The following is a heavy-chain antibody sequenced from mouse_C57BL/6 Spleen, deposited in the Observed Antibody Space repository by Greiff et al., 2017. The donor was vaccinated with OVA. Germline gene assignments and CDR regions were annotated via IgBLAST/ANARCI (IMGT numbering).Heavy chain of an antibody. Sequence: VQLQQSGPGLVQPSQSLSITCTVSGFSLTSYGVHWVRQSPGKGLEWLGVIWRGGSTDYNAAFISRLSISKDNSKSQVFFKMNSLQADDTAIYYCARKGTTVVATGAMDYWGQGTSVTVSS. CDR2: IWRGGST. CDR3: ARKGTTVVATGAMDY. J-gene: IGHJ4*01. D-gene: IGHD1-1*01. V-gene: IGHV2-2*01. CDR1: GFSLTSYG.